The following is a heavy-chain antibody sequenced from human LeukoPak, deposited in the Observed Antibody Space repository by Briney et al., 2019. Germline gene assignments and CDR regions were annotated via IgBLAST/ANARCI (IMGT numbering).Heavy chain of an antibody. J-gene: IGHJ6*02. CDR2: IYYSGST. V-gene: IGHV4-59*08. Sequence: KASETLSLTCTVSGGSISSYYWSRIRQPPGKGLEWIGYIYYSGSTNYNPSLRSRVTISVDMSKNQFSLKVNSVTATDTAVYFCARHDSYALGSHPLDVWGQGTTVIVSS. D-gene: IGHD3-10*01. CDR3: ARHDSYALGSHPLDV. CDR1: GGSISSYY.